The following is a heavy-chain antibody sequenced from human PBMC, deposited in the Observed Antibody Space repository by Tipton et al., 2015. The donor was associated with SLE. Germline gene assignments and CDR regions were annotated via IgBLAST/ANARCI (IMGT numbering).Heavy chain of an antibody. V-gene: IGHV4-59*11. CDR2: IYYSGST. D-gene: IGHD6-13*01. J-gene: IGHJ5*02. CDR3: ARLADGNRNWFDP. CDR1: GGSIDGHY. Sequence: TLSLTCTVAGGSIDGHYWSWFRQPPGKGLEWIGYIYYSGSTDYNPSLKSRVTISIDTSTNQFSLKVKSVTAADTAVYYCARLADGNRNWFDPWGQGTLVTVSS.